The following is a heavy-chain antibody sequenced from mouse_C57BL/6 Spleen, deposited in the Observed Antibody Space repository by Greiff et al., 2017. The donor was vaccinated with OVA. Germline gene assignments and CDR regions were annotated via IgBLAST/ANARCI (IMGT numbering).Heavy chain of an antibody. CDR3: ARSDYYGSSLYYFDY. Sequence: QVHVKQPGAELVKPGASVKLSCKASGYTFTSYWMHWVKQRPGQGLEWIGMIHPNSGSTNYNEKFKSKATLTVDKSSSTAYMQLSSLTSEDSAVYYCARSDYYGSSLYYFDYWGQGTTLTVSS. CDR2: IHPNSGST. J-gene: IGHJ2*01. D-gene: IGHD1-1*01. CDR1: GYTFTSYW. V-gene: IGHV1-64*01.